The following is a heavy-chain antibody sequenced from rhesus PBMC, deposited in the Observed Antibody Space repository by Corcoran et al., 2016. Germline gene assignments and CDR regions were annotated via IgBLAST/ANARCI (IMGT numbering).Heavy chain of an antibody. CDR2: IYGSGGST. CDR3: ARCPGSACGDY. V-gene: IGHV4-106*01. Sequence: QVQLQESGPGLVTPSETLSLTCAVSGGSISASYYWRLIRQPPGKGLEWIGYIYGSGGSTNYNPSHKSRVTISTDTSKNQFSLKLSSGTAADTAVYYCARCPGSACGDYWGQGVLLTVSS. D-gene: IGHD2-21*01. CDR1: GGSISASYY. J-gene: IGHJ4*01.